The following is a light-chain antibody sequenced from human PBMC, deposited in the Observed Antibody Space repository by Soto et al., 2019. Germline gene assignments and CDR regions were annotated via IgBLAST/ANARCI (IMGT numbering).Light chain of an antibody. J-gene: IGKJ1*01. CDR2: AAS. V-gene: IGKV1-8*01. Sequence: AIRMTQSPSSLSASTGDRVTITCRASQGISSYLAWYQQKPGKAPKLLIYAASTLQSGVPSRFSGSGSETDFTLTISCLQSEDFATYYCQQYYSYPSFGQGTKVEIK. CDR1: QGISSY. CDR3: QQYYSYPS.